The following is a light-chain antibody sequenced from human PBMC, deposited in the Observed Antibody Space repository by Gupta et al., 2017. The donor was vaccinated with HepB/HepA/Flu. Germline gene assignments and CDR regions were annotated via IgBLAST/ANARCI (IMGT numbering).Light chain of an antibody. Sequence: QTVVPQEPPLTVSPGGTVTLTCAFSTGAVTSGYYPNWFQQKPGQAPRALIHSTDNKHSWTPDRFSGSLLGGKAALTLSGVQPEDEAEYYCLLYYRGAVVFGGGTRLTVL. CDR2: STD. V-gene: IGLV7-43*01. CDR1: TGAVTSGYY. J-gene: IGLJ3*02. CDR3: LLYYRGAVV.